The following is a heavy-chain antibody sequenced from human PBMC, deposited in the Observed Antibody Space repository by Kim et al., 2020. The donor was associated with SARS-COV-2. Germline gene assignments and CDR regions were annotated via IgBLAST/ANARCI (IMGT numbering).Heavy chain of an antibody. CDR2: IYPGDSGT. CDR3: ARLEQQKLFDY. J-gene: IGHJ4*02. CDR1: GYRFSSDW. D-gene: IGHD6-13*01. V-gene: IGHV5-51*01. Sequence: GESLKISCKALGYRFSSDWIGWVRRRPGKGLEWMGIIYPGDSGTRYSPSFQGQVTISADTSVNTAYLQWRSLKASDTAIYFCARLEQQKLFDYWGQGTLVTVSS.